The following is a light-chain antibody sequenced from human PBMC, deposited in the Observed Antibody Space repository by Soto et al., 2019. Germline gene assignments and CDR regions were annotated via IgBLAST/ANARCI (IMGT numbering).Light chain of an antibody. Sequence: DIQMTQSPSTLSGSVGDRVTITCRASQTISSWLAWYQQKPGKAPKLLIYDVSSLESGVPSRFSGSGSGTEFTLTISSLQPDDFATYYCQQYNRYSLTFGQGTRLEIK. J-gene: IGKJ5*01. CDR2: DVS. CDR1: QTISSW. V-gene: IGKV1-5*01. CDR3: QQYNRYSLT.